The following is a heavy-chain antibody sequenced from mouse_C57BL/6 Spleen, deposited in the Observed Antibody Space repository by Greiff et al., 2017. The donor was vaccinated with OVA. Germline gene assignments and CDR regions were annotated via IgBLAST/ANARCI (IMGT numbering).Heavy chain of an antibody. D-gene: IGHD2-1*01. V-gene: IGHV14-2*01. CDR1: GFNIKDYY. J-gene: IGHJ1*03. CDR2: IDPGDGET. CDR3: ARCNYFYWYFDV. Sequence: VQLQQSGAELVKPGASVKLSCTASGFNIKDYYMHWVKQRTEQGLEWIGRIDPGDGETKYAAKISGKASRTANTSSNTAYQQHISLTSEDTAVYDCARCNYFYWYFDVWGTGTTVTVSS.